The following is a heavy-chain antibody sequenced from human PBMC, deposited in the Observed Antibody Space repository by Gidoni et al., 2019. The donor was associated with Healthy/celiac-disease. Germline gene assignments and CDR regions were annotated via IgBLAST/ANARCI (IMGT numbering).Heavy chain of an antibody. CDR3: ARDRGGAAAGLGWFDP. D-gene: IGHD6-13*01. V-gene: IGHV1-3*01. CDR1: GYTFTSYA. Sequence: QVQLVQSGAEVKKPGASVKVSCKASGYTFTSYAMHWVRQAPGQRLEWMGWINAGNGNTKYSQKFQGRVTITRDTSASTAYMELSSLRSEDTAVYYCARDRGGAAAGLGWFDPWGQGTLVTVSS. CDR2: INAGNGNT. J-gene: IGHJ5*02.